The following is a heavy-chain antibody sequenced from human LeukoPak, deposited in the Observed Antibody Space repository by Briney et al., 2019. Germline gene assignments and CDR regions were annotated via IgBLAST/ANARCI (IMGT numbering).Heavy chain of an antibody. J-gene: IGHJ6*03. CDR2: INPNSGGT. V-gene: IGHV1-2*02. Sequence: ASVKVSCKASGYTFTGYYMHWVRQAPGQGLEGMGWINPNSGGTNYAQKFQGRVTMTRDTSISTAYMELSRLRSDDTAVYYCARGPTTVTTAYYYYYMDVWGKGTTVTVSS. D-gene: IGHD4-17*01. CDR3: ARGPTTVTTAYYYYYMDV. CDR1: GYTFTGYY.